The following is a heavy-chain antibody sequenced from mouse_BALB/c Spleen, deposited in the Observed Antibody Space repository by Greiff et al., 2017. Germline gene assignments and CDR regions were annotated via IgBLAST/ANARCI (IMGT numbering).Heavy chain of an antibody. CDR3: ARWGDGYYYAMDY. V-gene: IGHV1-54*01. Sequence: VKLQESGAELVRPGTSVKVSCKASGYAFTNYLIEWVKQRPGQGLEWIGVINPGSGGTNYNEKFKGKATLTADKSSSTAYMQLSSLTSDDSAVYFCARWGDGYYYAMDYWGQGTSVTVSS. CDR1: GYAFTNYL. CDR2: INPGSGGT. J-gene: IGHJ4*01. D-gene: IGHD2-3*01.